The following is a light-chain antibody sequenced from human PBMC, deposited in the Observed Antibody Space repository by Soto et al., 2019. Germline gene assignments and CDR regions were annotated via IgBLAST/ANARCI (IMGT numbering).Light chain of an antibody. CDR2: KAS. V-gene: IGKV1-5*03. CDR1: QTISSW. Sequence: DIQITKSHSTLSVSVGDRVTITCRASQTISSWLAWYQQKPGKAPKLLIYKASTLKSGVPSRFSGSGSGTEFTLTISSLQPDDFATYYCQHYNSYSEAFGQGTKVELK. J-gene: IGKJ1*01. CDR3: QHYNSYSEA.